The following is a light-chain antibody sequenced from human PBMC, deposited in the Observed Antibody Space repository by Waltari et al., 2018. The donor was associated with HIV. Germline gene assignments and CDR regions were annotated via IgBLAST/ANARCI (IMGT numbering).Light chain of an antibody. J-gene: IGLJ2*01. CDR2: EGS. V-gene: IGLV2-23*03. CDR1: SSDVGRYNL. CDR3: CSYAGSSTFVV. Sequence: QSALTQPASVSGSPGQSITISCTGTSSDVGRYNLVSWYQQHPGKAPKRMIYEGSKRPSGVSNRFCGSKSGNTASLTIAGLQAEDEADYYCCSYAGSSTFVVFGGGTKLTVL.